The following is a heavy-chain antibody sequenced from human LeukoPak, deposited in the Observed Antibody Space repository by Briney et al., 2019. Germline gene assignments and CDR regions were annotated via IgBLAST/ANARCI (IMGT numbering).Heavy chain of an antibody. Sequence: ASVKVSCKASGGTFSSYAISWVRQAPGQGLEWMGRIIPILGIANYAQKFQGRVTITADKSTSTAYMELSSLRSEDTAVYYCARVIVAMTTVSYYYYYGMDVWGQGTTVTVSS. CDR3: ARVIVAMTTVSYYYYYGMDV. CDR1: GGTFSSYA. CDR2: IIPILGIA. J-gene: IGHJ6*02. V-gene: IGHV1-69*04. D-gene: IGHD4-17*01.